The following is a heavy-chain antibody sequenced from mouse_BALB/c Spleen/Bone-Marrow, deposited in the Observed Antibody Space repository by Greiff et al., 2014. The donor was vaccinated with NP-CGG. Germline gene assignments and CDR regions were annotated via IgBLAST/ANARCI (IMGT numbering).Heavy chain of an antibody. CDR2: ISYSGSI. D-gene: IGHD2-14*01. J-gene: IGHJ4*01. CDR3: ARWRYAMDY. V-gene: IGHV3-2*02. Sequence: EVKVEESGPGLVKPSQSLSLTCTVTGYSITSDYAWNWIRQLPGNKLEWMGYISYSGSISYNPSLKSRISITRDTSKNQFFLQLNSVTTEDTATYYCARWRYAMDYWGQGTSVTVSS. CDR1: GYSITSDYA.